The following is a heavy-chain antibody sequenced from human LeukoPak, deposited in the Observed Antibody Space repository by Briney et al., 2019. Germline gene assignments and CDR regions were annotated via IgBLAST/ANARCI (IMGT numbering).Heavy chain of an antibody. Sequence: ASVKVSCKAPGGTFSSYAISWVRQAPGQGLEWMGGIIPIFGTANYAQKFQGRVTITADESTSTAYMELSSLRSEDTAVYYCATNSGYDGNWFDPWGQGTLVTVSS. CDR3: ATNSGYDGNWFDP. D-gene: IGHD5-12*01. CDR1: GGTFSSYA. J-gene: IGHJ5*02. V-gene: IGHV1-69*13. CDR2: IIPIFGTA.